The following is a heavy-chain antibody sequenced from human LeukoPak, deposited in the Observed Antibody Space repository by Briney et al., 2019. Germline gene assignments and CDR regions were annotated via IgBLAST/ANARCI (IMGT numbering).Heavy chain of an antibody. V-gene: IGHV3-21*01. CDR2: ISSSSSYI. J-gene: IGHJ4*02. Sequence: TGGSLRLSCAASGFTFSTYNMNWVRQAPGKGLEWVSSISSSSSYIYYADSVKGRFTISRDNAKNSLYLQMNSLRAEDTAVYYCASPPDYYGSGSYLMYQDYWGQGTLVTVSS. CDR3: ASPPDYYGSGSYLMYQDY. D-gene: IGHD3-10*01. CDR1: GFTFSTYN.